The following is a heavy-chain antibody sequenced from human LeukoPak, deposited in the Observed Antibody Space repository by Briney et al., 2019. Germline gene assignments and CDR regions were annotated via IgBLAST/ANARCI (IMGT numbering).Heavy chain of an antibody. CDR3: ARAGRYYYYGVDV. Sequence: PSETLSLTCTVSGGSISSGDYYWSWIRQPPGKGLEWIGYIYYSGSTYYNPSLKSRVTISVDTSKNQSSLRLSSVTAADTAVYYCARAGRYYYYGVDVWGQGTMVTVSS. CDR2: IYYSGST. J-gene: IGHJ6*02. D-gene: IGHD1-14*01. V-gene: IGHV4-30-4*02. CDR1: GGSISSGDYY.